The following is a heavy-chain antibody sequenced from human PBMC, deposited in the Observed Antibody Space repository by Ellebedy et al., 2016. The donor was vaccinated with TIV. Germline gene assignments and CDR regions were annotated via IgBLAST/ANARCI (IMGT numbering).Heavy chain of an antibody. CDR2: VYYSYST. Sequence: MPSETLSLTCTVSGGSIRSYYWSWIRQPPGKGLEWIGYVYYSYSTNYKPSLKGRVSMSIDTSKNQFSLKLSSVTDADTAVYYCARFANSYGLDVWGQGTTVTVSS. J-gene: IGHJ6*02. V-gene: IGHV4-59*01. CDR1: GGSIRSYY. CDR3: ARFANSYGLDV.